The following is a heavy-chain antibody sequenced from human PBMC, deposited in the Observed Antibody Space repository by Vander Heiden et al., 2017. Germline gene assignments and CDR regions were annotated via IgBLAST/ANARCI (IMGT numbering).Heavy chain of an antibody. J-gene: IGHJ4*02. CDR1: GFTFSSYS. CDR2: ISSSGSYI. D-gene: IGHD4-17*01. Sequence: EVQLVESGGGLVKPGGSLRLSCAASGFTFSSYSMNWVRQAPGKGLEWVSSISSSGSYIYYADSVKGRFTISRDNAKNSLYLKMNSLRAEDTAVYYGARAGGGVRRDFYGGNSVRSFDYWGQGTLVTVSS. CDR3: ARAGGGVRRDFYGGNSVRSFDY. V-gene: IGHV3-21*01.